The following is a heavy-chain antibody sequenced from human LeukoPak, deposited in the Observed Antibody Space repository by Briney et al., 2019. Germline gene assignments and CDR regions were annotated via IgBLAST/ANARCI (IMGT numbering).Heavy chain of an antibody. CDR3: ARETDDSSGYYDY. CDR1: GFTVSSNY. CDR2: IYSGGST. V-gene: IGHV3-66*01. Sequence: GGSLRLSCAAPGFTVSSNYMSWVRQAPGKGLEWVSVIYSGGSTYYADSVKGRFTISRDNSKNTLYLQMNSLRAEDTAVYYCARETDDSSGYYDYWGQGTLVTVSS. D-gene: IGHD3-22*01. J-gene: IGHJ4*02.